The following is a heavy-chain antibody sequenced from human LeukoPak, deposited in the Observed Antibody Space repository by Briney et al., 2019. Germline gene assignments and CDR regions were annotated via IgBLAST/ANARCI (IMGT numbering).Heavy chain of an antibody. Sequence: ASVKVSCKASGYTFTGYYMHWVRQAPGQGLEWMGWINPNSGGTNYAQKFQGRVTMTRDTSISTAYMELSRLRSDDTAVYYCARDFRYSSGWYYYYYMDVWGKGTTVTVSS. J-gene: IGHJ6*03. V-gene: IGHV1-2*02. D-gene: IGHD6-19*01. CDR3: ARDFRYSSGWYYYYYMDV. CDR2: INPNSGGT. CDR1: GYTFTGYY.